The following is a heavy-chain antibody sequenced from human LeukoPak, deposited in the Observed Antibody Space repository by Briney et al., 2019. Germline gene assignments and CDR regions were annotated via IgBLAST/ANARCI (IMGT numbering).Heavy chain of an antibody. J-gene: IGHJ4*02. CDR2: INPNSGGT. D-gene: IGHD3-16*01. CDR1: GYTFTGYY. CDR3: ARDRLMEYYFDY. V-gene: IGHV1-2*02. Sequence: ASVKVSCKASGYTFTGYYMHWVRQAPGQGLEWVGWINPNSGGTNYAQKFQGRVTMTRDTSISTAYMELSRLRSDDTAVYYCARDRLMEYYFDYWGQGTLVTVSS.